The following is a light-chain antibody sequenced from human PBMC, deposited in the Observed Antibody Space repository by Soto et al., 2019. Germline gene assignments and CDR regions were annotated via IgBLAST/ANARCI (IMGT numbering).Light chain of an antibody. V-gene: IGLV2-14*01. CDR1: SSDVGGYNY. CDR2: EVS. Sequence: QSALPQPASVSGSPGQSITISCTGTSSDVGGYNYVSWYQQHPGKAPKLMIYEVSNRPSGVSNRFSGSKSGNTASLTISGVQAEDEDDYYCSSYTSSSTVVFGGGTKLTVL. CDR3: SSYTSSSTVV. J-gene: IGLJ2*01.